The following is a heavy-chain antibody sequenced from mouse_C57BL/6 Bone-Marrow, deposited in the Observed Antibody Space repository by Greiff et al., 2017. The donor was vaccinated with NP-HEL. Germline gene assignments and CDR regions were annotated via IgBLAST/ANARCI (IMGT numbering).Heavy chain of an antibody. CDR1: GYTFTSYW. CDR2: IHPNSGST. D-gene: IGHD2-4*01. V-gene: IGHV1-64*01. CDR3: ARGSYYDYGGFAY. Sequence: VQLQQPGAELVKPGASVKLSCKASGYTFTSYWMHWVKQRPGQGLEWIGMIHPNSGSTNYNEKFKSKATLTVDKSSSTAYMQLSSLTSVDSAVYYCARGSYYDYGGFAYWGQGTLVTVSA. J-gene: IGHJ3*01.